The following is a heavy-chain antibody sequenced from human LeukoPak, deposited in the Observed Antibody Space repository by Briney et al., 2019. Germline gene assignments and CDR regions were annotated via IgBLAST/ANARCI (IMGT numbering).Heavy chain of an antibody. Sequence: GGSLRLSCAASGFTFSTYSMNWVRQAPGKGLEWVSSISSSSNYIYYADSVKGRFTISRDNAKNSLYLQMNSLRVEDTAVYYCASAPRVSTIDYWGQGTLVTVSS. J-gene: IGHJ4*02. CDR1: GFTFSTYS. V-gene: IGHV3-21*01. CDR2: ISSSSNYI. D-gene: IGHD2-2*01. CDR3: ASAPRVSTIDY.